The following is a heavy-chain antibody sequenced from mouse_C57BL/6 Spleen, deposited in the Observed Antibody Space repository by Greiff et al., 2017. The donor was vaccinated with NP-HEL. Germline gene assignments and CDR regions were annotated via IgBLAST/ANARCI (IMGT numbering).Heavy chain of an antibody. CDR1: GYTFTDYN. D-gene: IGHD4-1*01. J-gene: IGHJ3*01. CDR2: INPNKGGT. V-gene: IGHV1-18*01. CDR3: ATGTAWFAY. Sequence: VQLQQSGPELVKPGASVTIPCKASGYTFTDYNMDWVKQSHGKSLEWSGDINPNKGGTICNQKFKGKATLTADKSSSTAYMELRSLTSEDTAVYYCATGTAWFAYWGQGTLVTVSA.